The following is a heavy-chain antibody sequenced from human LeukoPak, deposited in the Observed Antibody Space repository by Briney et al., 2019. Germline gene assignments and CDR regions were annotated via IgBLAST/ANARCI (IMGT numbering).Heavy chain of an antibody. Sequence: PGGSLRLSCAASGFTFVDYTMHWVRHALGKGLEWVSLISWDGGSTYYADSVKGRFTISRDNSKNSLYLQMNSLRTEDTALYYCAKDITPSSKSGYFDYWGQGTLVTVSS. V-gene: IGHV3-43*01. CDR1: GFTFVDYT. J-gene: IGHJ4*02. CDR3: AKDITPSSKSGYFDY. CDR2: ISWDGGST. D-gene: IGHD4-11*01.